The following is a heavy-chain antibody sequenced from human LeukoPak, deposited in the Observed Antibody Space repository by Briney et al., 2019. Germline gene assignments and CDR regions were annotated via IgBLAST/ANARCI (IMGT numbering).Heavy chain of an antibody. J-gene: IGHJ4*02. CDR3: ARAGGWELLPGYFDY. CDR1: GFTFSDYY. D-gene: IGHD1-26*01. CDR2: IYYSGST. Sequence: GSLRLSCAASGFTFSDYYMSWIRQPPGKGLEWIGYIYYSGSTNYNPSLKSRVTISVDTSKNQFSLKLSSVTAADTAVYYCARAGGWELLPGYFDYWGQGTLVTVSS. V-gene: IGHV4-59*01.